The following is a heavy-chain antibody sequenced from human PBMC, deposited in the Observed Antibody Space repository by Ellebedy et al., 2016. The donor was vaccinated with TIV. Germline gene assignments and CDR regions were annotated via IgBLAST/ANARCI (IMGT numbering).Heavy chain of an antibody. CDR3: ARSHYYGSGRASCFDY. D-gene: IGHD3-10*01. Sequence: MPSETLSLTCTVSGGSISSYYWSWIRQPPGKGLEWIGYIYYSGSTNYNPSLKSRVTISVDTPKNQFSLKLSSVTAADTAVYYCARSHYYGSGRASCFDYWGQGTLVTVSS. V-gene: IGHV4-59*12. CDR1: GGSISSYY. J-gene: IGHJ4*02. CDR2: IYYSGST.